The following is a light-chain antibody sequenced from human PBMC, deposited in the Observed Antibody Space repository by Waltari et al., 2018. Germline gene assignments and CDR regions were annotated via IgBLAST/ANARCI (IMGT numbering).Light chain of an antibody. CDR1: NSNTGNGD. J-gene: IGLJ3*02. CDR2: YTD. V-gene: IGLV1-47*02. CDR3: AAWYDNLSAWV. Sequence: QSVLTQSPSASGTPGQRVTISCSGGNSNTGNGDVYWLQQVPGKAPKLLIYYTDQRPSGVPDRFSASKSGSSASLAISELRSEDEADYYCAAWYDNLSAWVFGGGTRLTVL.